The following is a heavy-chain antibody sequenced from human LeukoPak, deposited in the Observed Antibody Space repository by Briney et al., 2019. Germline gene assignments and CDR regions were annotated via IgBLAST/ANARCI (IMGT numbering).Heavy chain of an antibody. J-gene: IGHJ6*02. Sequence: GGSLRLSCAASGFTFSSYAMSWVRQAPGKGLEWVSAISGSGGSTYYADSVKGRFTISRDNSKNTPYLQMNSLRAEDTAVYYCAKCRDYYGSGSYPYYYYGMDVWGQGTTVTVSS. V-gene: IGHV3-23*01. CDR2: ISGSGGST. CDR1: GFTFSSYA. CDR3: AKCRDYYGSGSYPYYYYGMDV. D-gene: IGHD3-10*01.